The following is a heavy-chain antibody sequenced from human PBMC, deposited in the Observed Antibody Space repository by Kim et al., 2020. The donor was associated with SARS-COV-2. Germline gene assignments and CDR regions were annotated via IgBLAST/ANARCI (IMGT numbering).Heavy chain of an antibody. J-gene: IGHJ4*02. V-gene: IGHV1-3*01. CDR1: GYTFTSYA. CDR3: ARDGSGYVFSFPGPH. CDR2: INAGNGNT. D-gene: IGHD5-12*01. Sequence: ASVKVSCKASGYTFTSYAMHWVRQAPGQRLEWMGWINAGNGNTKYSQKFQGRVTITRDTSASTAYMELSSLRSEDTAVYYCARDGSGYVFSFPGPHWGQGTLVTVSS.